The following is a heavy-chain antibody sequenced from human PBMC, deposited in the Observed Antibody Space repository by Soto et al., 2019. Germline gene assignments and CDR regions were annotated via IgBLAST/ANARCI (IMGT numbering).Heavy chain of an antibody. D-gene: IGHD3-10*01. J-gene: IGHJ6*03. Sequence: GGSLRLSCAASGFTFSSYSMNWVRQAPGKGLEWVSSISSSSSYIYYADSVKGRFTISRDNAKNSLYLQMNSLRAEDTAVYYCARDSITMVRGPRNYYMDVWGKGTTVTVSS. V-gene: IGHV3-21*01. CDR1: GFTFSSYS. CDR3: ARDSITMVRGPRNYYMDV. CDR2: ISSSSSYI.